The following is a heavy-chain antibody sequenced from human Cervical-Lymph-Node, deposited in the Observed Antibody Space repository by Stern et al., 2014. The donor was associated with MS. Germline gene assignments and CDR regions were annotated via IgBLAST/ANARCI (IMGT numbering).Heavy chain of an antibody. D-gene: IGHD2-8*01. CDR2: IYYSGST. Sequence: VQLVESGPGLVKPSETLSLTCTVSGGSISSYYWSWIRQPPGTRLEWIGYIYYSGSTNYNPTLKSRVTISVDTSKNQFSLKLSSMTAADTAVYYCASRNGDYWGQGTLVTVSS. CDR1: GGSISSYY. CDR3: ASRNGDY. J-gene: IGHJ4*02. V-gene: IGHV4-59*13.